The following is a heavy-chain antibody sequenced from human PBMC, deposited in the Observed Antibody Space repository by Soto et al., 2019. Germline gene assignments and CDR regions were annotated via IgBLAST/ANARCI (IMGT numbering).Heavy chain of an antibody. V-gene: IGHV1-69*05. CDR1: GGTFRSYA. CDR2: IIPIFGTA. CDR3: ARGKRRDGYYYGMDV. Sequence: QVQLVQSGAEVKKPGSSVKVSCRASGGTFRSYAIRWVRQAPGQGLERMGGIIPIFGTANYAQKFQGRVTITSDESTSTAYMELSSLRSEDTAVYYCARGKRRDGYYYGMDVWGQGTTVTVSS. J-gene: IGHJ6*02.